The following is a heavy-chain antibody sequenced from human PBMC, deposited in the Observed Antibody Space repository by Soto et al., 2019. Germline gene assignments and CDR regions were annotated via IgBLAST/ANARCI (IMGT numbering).Heavy chain of an antibody. CDR1: GFTFSSYG. Sequence: GGSLRLSCAASGFTFSSYGMHWVRQAPGKGLEWVAVIWYDGSNKYYADSVKGRFTISRDNSKNTLYLQMNSLRAEDTAVYYCARDERVVVPAVRRRTPQGLFDYWGQGTLVTVSS. J-gene: IGHJ4*02. D-gene: IGHD2-2*01. CDR3: ARDERVVVPAVRRRTPQGLFDY. V-gene: IGHV3-33*01. CDR2: IWYDGSNK.